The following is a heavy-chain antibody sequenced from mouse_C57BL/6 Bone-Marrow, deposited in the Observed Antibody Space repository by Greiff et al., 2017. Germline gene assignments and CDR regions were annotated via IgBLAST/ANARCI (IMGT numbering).Heavy chain of an antibody. CDR1: GYTFTSYN. CDR3: ARNYGSSYRWFAV. CDR2: ICRGNGDT. D-gene: IGHD1-1*01. J-gene: IGHJ3*01. V-gene: IGHV1-12*01. Sequence: QVQLQQSGAELVRPGASVKMSCTASGYTFTSYNMHWVKQTPRKGLEWIGAICRGNGDTSYNQKFKGKATLTVDKSYSTAYMQLSNLTSEDSAVYFCARNYGSSYRWFAVWGQGTLVTVSA.